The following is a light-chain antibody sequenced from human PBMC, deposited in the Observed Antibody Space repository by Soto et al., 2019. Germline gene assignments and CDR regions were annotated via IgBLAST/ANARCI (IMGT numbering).Light chain of an antibody. V-gene: IGKV3-20*01. Sequence: EVVLTQSPGTLSLSPGXRATLSCRASQSVSSNYLAWYQRKPGQAPRLLIYGASRRATGIPDRFSGSGSGTDFTLTINRLEPEDFAVFYCQQYGSSPFTVGPGTKVDSK. CDR2: GAS. CDR1: QSVSSNY. CDR3: QQYGSSPFT. J-gene: IGKJ3*01.